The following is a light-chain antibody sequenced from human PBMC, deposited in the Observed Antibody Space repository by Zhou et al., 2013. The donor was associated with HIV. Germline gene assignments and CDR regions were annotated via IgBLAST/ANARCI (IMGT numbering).Light chain of an antibody. CDR3: HQYSSYST. Sequence: DIQMTQSPSTLSASVGDRITITCRASQSVSTYLAWYQQRPGRAPKLLVSGASTLESGVPSRFSGSGSGTEFTLTISCLQPDDFATYYCHQYSSYSTFGPGTKVEI. CDR1: QSVSTY. V-gene: IGKV1-5*01. CDR2: GAS. J-gene: IGKJ3*01.